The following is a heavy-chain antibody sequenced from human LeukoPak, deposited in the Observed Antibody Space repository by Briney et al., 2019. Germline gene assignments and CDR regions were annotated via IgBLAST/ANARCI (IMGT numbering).Heavy chain of an antibody. CDR1: GESFSRYY. J-gene: IGHJ4*03. CDR2: IDHRGDT. D-gene: IGHD5-24*01. CDR3: ARGATISETGYFDF. Sequence: SETLSLTCAVYGESFSRYYWSWIRQSPGKGLEWIAEIDHRGDTNYNPSVKSRVTISVDTSKNQFSLKVRSVSAADTAVYYCARGATISETGYFDFWGQGTPVTVSS. V-gene: IGHV4-34*01.